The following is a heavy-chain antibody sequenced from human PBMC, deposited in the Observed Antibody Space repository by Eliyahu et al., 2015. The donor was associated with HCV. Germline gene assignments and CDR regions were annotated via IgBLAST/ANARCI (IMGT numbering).Heavy chain of an antibody. J-gene: IGHJ4*02. V-gene: IGHV3-30*18. Sequence: QVQLVESGGGVVQPGRSLRLSCAAXGFTFSSYGMHWVRQAPGKGLEWVAVISNDGSNKYYADSVKGRFTISRDNSKNTLYLQMNSLRAEDTAVYYCANTGTGYYYVSFLDYWGQGTLVTVSS. CDR1: GFTFSSYG. CDR3: ANTGTGYYYVSFLDY. CDR2: ISNDGSNK. D-gene: IGHD3-22*01.